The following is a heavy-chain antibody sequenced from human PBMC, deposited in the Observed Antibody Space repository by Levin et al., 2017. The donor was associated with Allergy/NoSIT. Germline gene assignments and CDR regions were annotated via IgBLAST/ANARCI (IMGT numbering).Heavy chain of an antibody. CDR3: AKGQGGGTLSRFDS. Sequence: GESLKISCAASGFTFSSYAMSWVRQAPGKGLKWVSSISGSGGSTYCADSVEGRFTISRDNSKNTLYLQMNSLRGEDTAVYYCAKGQGGGTLSRFDSWGQGTLVTVSS. CDR1: GFTFSSYA. V-gene: IGHV3-23*01. CDR2: ISGSGGST. J-gene: IGHJ4*02. D-gene: IGHD2-15*01.